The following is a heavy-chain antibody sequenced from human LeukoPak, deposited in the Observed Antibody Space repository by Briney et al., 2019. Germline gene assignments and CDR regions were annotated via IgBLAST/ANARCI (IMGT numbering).Heavy chain of an antibody. J-gene: IGHJ4*02. CDR1: GFTFSSYW. D-gene: IGHD6-13*01. V-gene: IGHV3-7*05. Sequence: PGGSLRLSCAASGFTFSSYWRSWVRQAPGKGLEWVAKITQDGSDKYYVGSVKGRFTVSRDNAQNSLYLQMNSLRAEDTAIYYCARKWSSSWSSFDYWGQGTLVTVSS. CDR2: ITQDGSDK. CDR3: ARKWSSSWSSFDY.